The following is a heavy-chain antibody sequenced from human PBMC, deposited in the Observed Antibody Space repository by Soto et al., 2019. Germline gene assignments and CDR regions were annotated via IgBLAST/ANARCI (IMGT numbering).Heavy chain of an antibody. J-gene: IGHJ6*02. V-gene: IGHV3-21*01. D-gene: IGHD2-15*01. Sequence: GGSLRLSCAASGFTFSSYSMNWVRQAPGKGLEWVSSISSSSSYIYYADSAKGRFTISRDNAKNSLYLQMNSLRAEDTAVYYCARDIVVVVAATNRAYYYGMDVWGQGTTVTVSS. CDR1: GFTFSSYS. CDR3: ARDIVVVVAATNRAYYYGMDV. CDR2: ISSSSSYI.